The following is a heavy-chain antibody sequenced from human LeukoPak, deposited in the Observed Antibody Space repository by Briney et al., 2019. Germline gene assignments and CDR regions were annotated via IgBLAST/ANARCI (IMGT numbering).Heavy chain of an antibody. D-gene: IGHD2-2*01. CDR2: INHSGST. V-gene: IGHV4-34*01. CDR1: GGSFSGYY. J-gene: IGHJ4*02. CDR3: ARVVPAATPVDY. Sequence: SETLSLTCAVYGGSFSGYYWSWIRQPPGKGLEWIGEINHSGSTNYNPSLKSRVTISVDTSKNQFSLKLSSVTAADTAVYYCARVVPAATPVDYWGQGTLVTVSS.